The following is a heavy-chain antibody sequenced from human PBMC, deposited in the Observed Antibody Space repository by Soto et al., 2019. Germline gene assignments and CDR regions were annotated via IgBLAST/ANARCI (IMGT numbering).Heavy chain of an antibody. CDR2: IIPILGIA. CDR3: AIEDSSGRWFDP. Sequence: ASVKVSCKASGYTFTGYYMHWVRQAPGQGLEWMGRIIPILGIANYAQKFQGRVTITADKSTSTAYMELSSLRSEDTAVYYCAIEDSSGRWFDPWGQGTLVTVSS. D-gene: IGHD3-22*01. V-gene: IGHV1-69*04. CDR1: GYTFTGYY. J-gene: IGHJ5*02.